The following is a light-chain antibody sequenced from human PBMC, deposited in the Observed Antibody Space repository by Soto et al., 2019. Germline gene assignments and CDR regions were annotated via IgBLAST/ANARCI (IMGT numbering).Light chain of an antibody. V-gene: IGKV3-20*01. CDR1: QSVSSSY. CDR3: QQYVTSRRT. Sequence: EIVLTQSPGTLSLSPGERATLSCRASQSVSSSYLAWYQQKPGQAPRLLIYGASNRATGIPDRFSGSGSGTDFTLTINRLEPEDFAVYYCQQYVTSRRTFGPGTKVDIK. CDR2: GAS. J-gene: IGKJ1*01.